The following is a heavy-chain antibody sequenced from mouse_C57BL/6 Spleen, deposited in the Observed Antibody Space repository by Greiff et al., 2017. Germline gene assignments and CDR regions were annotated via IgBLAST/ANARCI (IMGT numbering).Heavy chain of an antibody. V-gene: IGHV1-80*01. CDR3: ASGYYTWFAY. CDR2: IYPGDGDT. Sequence: QVQLQQSGAELVKPGASVTISCKASGYAFSRYWMNWVKQRPGKGLEWIGQIYPGDGDTNYTGKFKGKATLTADKSSSTAYMQLSSLTSEDSSVYFCASGYYTWFAYWGQGTLVTVSA. CDR1: GYAFSRYW. J-gene: IGHJ3*01. D-gene: IGHD1-1*01.